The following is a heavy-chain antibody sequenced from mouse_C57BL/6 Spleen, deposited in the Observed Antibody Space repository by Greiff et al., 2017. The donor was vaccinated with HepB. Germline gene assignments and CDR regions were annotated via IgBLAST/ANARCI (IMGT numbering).Heavy chain of an antibody. CDR2: IDPEDGET. CDR3: ARREYDEYYYAMDY. J-gene: IGHJ4*01. D-gene: IGHD2-14*01. CDR1: GFNIKDYY. V-gene: IGHV14-2*01. Sequence: EVKLEESGAELVKPGASVKLSCTASGFNIKDYYMHWVKQRTEQGLEWIGRIDPEDGETKYAPNFQGKATITADTSSNTAYLQLSSLTSEDTAVYYCARREYDEYYYAMDYWGQGTSVTVSS.